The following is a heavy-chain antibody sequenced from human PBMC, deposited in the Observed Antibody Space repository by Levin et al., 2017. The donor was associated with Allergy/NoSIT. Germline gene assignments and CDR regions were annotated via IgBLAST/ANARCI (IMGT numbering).Heavy chain of an antibody. CDR1: GFTFSSYA. D-gene: IGHD2-2*01. CDR3: AKDGPGGYCSSTSCLLNWFDP. Sequence: GESLKISCAASGFTFSSYAMSWVRQAPGKGLEWVSAISGSGGSTYYADSVKGRFTISRDNSKNTLYLQMNSLRAEDTAVYYCAKDGPGGYCSSTSCLLNWFDPWGQGTLVTVSS. J-gene: IGHJ5*02. V-gene: IGHV3-23*01. CDR2: ISGSGGST.